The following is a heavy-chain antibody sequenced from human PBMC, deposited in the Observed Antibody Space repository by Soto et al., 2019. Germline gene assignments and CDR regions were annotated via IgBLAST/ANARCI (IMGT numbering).Heavy chain of an antibody. Sequence: QVLLQASGPGLVKPSGTLSLTCAVSGASISSSNWWSWIRQSPGKGLEWIGKIYHTGSTDYNPSLKSRVAMSVDKSKNYFSLKLTSVTAADTAVYYCARGADYSDYAECFDPWGQGTLVTVSS. CDR3: ARGADYSDYAECFDP. CDR1: GASISSSNW. D-gene: IGHD4-17*01. V-gene: IGHV4-4*02. J-gene: IGHJ5*02. CDR2: IYHTGST.